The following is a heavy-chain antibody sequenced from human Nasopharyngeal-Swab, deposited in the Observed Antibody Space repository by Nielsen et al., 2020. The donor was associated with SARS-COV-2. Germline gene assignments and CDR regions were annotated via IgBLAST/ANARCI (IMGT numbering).Heavy chain of an antibody. J-gene: IGHJ3*02. D-gene: IGHD3-16*02. CDR3: ARGYDYVWGSYPEGAFDI. CDR2: ISSSSSYI. CDR1: GFTFSSYS. Sequence: GESLKISCAASGFTFSSYSMNWVRQAPGKGLEWVSSISSSSSYIYYADSVKGRFTISRDNAKNSLYLQMKSLRAEDTAVYYCARGYDYVWGSYPEGAFDIWGQGTMVTVSS. V-gene: IGHV3-21*01.